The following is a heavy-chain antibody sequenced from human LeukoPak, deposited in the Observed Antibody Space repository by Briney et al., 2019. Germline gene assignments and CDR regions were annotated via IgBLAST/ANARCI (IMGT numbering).Heavy chain of an antibody. CDR2: INHSGST. D-gene: IGHD1-14*01. CDR3: ARDLTS. CDR1: GGSFSGYY. Sequence: SETLSLTCAVYGGSFSGYYWSWIRQPPGKGLEWIGEINHSGSTNYNPSLKSRVTISVDTSKNQFSLKLSSVTAADTAVYYCARDLTSWGQGTLVTVSS. J-gene: IGHJ5*02. V-gene: IGHV4-34*01.